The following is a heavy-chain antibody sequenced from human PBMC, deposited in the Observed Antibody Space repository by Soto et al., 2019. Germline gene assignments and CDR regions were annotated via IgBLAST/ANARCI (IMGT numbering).Heavy chain of an antibody. J-gene: IGHJ4*02. Sequence: EVQLVESGGGLVQPGGSLRLSCAASGFTFSSYSMNWVRQAPGKGLEWVSYISSSSSTIYYADSVKGRFTISRDNAKNSLYLKMNSLRAEDTAVYYCARDSDDSSGYYLLGVYYFDYWGQGTLVTVSS. V-gene: IGHV3-48*01. CDR1: GFTFSSYS. D-gene: IGHD3-22*01. CDR2: ISSSSSTI. CDR3: ARDSDDSSGYYLLGVYYFDY.